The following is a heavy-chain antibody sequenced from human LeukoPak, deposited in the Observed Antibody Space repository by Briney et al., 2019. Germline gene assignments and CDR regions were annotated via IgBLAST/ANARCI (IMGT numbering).Heavy chain of an antibody. CDR3: GGGGFGEAYYYYYYMDV. CDR2: ISGSGGST. Sequence: GGSLRLSCAASRFTFSSYAMSWVRQAPGKGLEWVSAISGSGGSTYYADSVKGRFTISRDNSKKTLYLQMDSLRGEDTAVYYCGGGGFGEAYYYYYYMDVWGKGTTVTVSS. D-gene: IGHD3-10*01. J-gene: IGHJ6*03. CDR1: RFTFSSYA. V-gene: IGHV3-23*01.